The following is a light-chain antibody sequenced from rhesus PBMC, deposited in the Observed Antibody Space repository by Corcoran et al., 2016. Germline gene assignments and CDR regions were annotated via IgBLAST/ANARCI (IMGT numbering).Light chain of an antibody. CDR3: QQYSSSPIT. V-gene: IGKV1-22*01. CDR1: QSVSNW. J-gene: IGKJ3*01. CDR2: KAS. Sequence: DIQMTQSPSSLSASVGDTVTITCRASQSVSNWLAWYQQKPGKAPKLLIYKASSLQSGVPSRFSGRGSGTDFTLTISSLQSEDFATYYCQQYSSSPITFGPGTKLDIK.